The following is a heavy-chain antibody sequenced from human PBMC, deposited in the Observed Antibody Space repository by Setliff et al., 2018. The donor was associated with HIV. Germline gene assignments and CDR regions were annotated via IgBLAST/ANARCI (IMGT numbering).Heavy chain of an antibody. Sequence: SVKVSCKTSGDTLSSYAITWVRQAPGQGLEWMGGIMPIFGTANYAQKFQGRVTIIADASTNTVNMELSSLRSEDTAVYYCARGVDGSYRKFFDNWGQGTLVTVSS. CDR2: IMPIFGTA. CDR1: GDTLSSYA. V-gene: IGHV1-69*13. CDR3: ARGVDGSYRKFFDN. J-gene: IGHJ4*02. D-gene: IGHD1-26*01.